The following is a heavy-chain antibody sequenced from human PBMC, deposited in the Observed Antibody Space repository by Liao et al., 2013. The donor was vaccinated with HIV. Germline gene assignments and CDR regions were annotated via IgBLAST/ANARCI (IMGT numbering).Heavy chain of an antibody. J-gene: IGHJ3*02. Sequence: QVVLQESGPGLVKPSETLTLTCTVSGASISSYYWSWIRQPAGKGLEWIGRVYASGDSDKSPSLKSRVSISVDMSRNQFSLNLHSATAADTAVYFCARTNRFFDTFDKWGPGTMVTVSS. CDR1: GASISSYY. CDR2: VYASGDS. V-gene: IGHV4-4*07. CDR3: ARTNRFFDTFDK. D-gene: IGHD3-3*01.